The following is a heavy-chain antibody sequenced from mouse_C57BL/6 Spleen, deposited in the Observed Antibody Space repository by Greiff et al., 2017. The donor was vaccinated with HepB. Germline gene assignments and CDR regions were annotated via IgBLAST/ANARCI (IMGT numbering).Heavy chain of an antibody. CDR3: ARAYYGSPFDY. Sequence: EVQLVESGPGLVKPSQSLSLTCSVTGYSITSGYYWNWIRQFPGNKLEWMGYISYDGSNNYNPSLKNRISITRDTSKNQFFLKLNSVTTEDTATYYCARAYYGSPFDYWGQGTTLTVSS. CDR2: ISYDGSN. J-gene: IGHJ2*01. CDR1: GYSITSGYY. D-gene: IGHD1-1*01. V-gene: IGHV3-6*01.